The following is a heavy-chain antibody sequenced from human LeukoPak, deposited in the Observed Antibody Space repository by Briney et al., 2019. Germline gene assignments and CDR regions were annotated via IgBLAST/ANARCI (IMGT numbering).Heavy chain of an antibody. D-gene: IGHD3-3*01. J-gene: IGHJ4*02. CDR2: ISYSGST. Sequence: SSETLSLTCTVSGVSISNYYWSWIRQPPGKGLEWIGYISYSGSTNNNPSLKSRATISVDRSKNQFSLKLSSVTAADTAVYYCARGAEGRPIRFFDYWGQGTLVTVSS. CDR3: ARGAEGRPIRFFDY. V-gene: IGHV4-59*12. CDR1: GVSISNYY.